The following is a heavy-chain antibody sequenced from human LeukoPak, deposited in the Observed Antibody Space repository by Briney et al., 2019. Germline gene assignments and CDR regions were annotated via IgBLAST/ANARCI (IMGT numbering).Heavy chain of an antibody. CDR1: GYTFTGYY. Sequence: ASVKVSCKASGYTFTGYYIHWVRQAPGQGLEWMGRINPNTGGTDYAQKFQGRVTMTRDTSITTAYMELSRLTSDDTAIYYCAKVPPSITAAGNWLGPWGQGALVTVSS. J-gene: IGHJ5*02. V-gene: IGHV1-2*06. CDR3: AKVPPSITAAGNWLGP. CDR2: INPNTGGT. D-gene: IGHD6-13*01.